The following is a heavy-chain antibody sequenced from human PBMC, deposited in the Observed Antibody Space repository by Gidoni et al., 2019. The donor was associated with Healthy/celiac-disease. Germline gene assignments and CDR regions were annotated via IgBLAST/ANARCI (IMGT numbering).Heavy chain of an antibody. CDR3: ARDGPVDCSSTSCYFYYYYYYMDV. J-gene: IGHJ6*03. CDR2: ISSSSSTI. D-gene: IGHD2-2*01. Sequence: EVQLVESGGGLVQPGGSLRLSCAASGFTFSSYSMNWVRQAPGKGLEWVSYISSSSSTIYYADSVKGRFTISRDNAKNSLYLQMNSLRAEDTAVYYCARDGPVDCSSTSCYFYYYYYYMDVWGKGTTVTVSS. CDR1: GFTFSSYS. V-gene: IGHV3-48*01.